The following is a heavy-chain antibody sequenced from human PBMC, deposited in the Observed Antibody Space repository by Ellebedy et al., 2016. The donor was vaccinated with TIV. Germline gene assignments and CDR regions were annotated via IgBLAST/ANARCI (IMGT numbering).Heavy chain of an antibody. CDR1: GFAFTTYA. CDR2: FSASGGSS. D-gene: IGHD3-10*01. CDR3: AKDRYSGSGSYPWGVFDY. J-gene: IGHJ4*02. Sequence: PGGSLRLSCAASGFAFTTYAMSWFRQAPGKGLEWVSGFSASGGSSVYANSVKGRFTISGDNSKNTLYLQMNSLSAEDTSIYYCAKDRYSGSGSYPWGVFDYWGQGTLVTVSS. V-gene: IGHV3-23*01.